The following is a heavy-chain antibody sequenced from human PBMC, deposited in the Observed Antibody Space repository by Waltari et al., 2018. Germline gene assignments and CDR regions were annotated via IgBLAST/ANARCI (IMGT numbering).Heavy chain of an antibody. CDR1: GGSFRPYY. D-gene: IGHD3-22*01. Sequence: HVQLQQWGAGQLKTSETLSLTCAVSGGSFRPYYWAWIRQRPGKGLEWIGAINDGGITNSNPSLKSRVTISVDTSKNQFSLRLTSVTGADTAVYYCAKPLYTSGWHGYETWGPGNLVTVSS. V-gene: IGHV4-34*02. CDR2: INDGGIT. J-gene: IGHJ5*02. CDR3: AKPLYTSGWHGYET.